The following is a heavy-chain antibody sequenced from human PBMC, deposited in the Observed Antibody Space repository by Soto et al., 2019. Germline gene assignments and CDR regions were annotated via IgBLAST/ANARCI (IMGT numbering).Heavy chain of an antibody. CDR1: GGSFSGYY. Sequence: ASETLSLTCAVYGGSFSGYYWSWIRQPPGKGLEWIGEINHSGSTNYNPSLKSRVTISVDTSKNQFSLKLSSVTAADTAVYYCARVVPAAIYYYYYGMDVWSQGTTVTVSS. CDR3: ARVVPAAIYYYYYGMDV. D-gene: IGHD2-2*01. CDR2: INHSGST. V-gene: IGHV4-34*01. J-gene: IGHJ6*02.